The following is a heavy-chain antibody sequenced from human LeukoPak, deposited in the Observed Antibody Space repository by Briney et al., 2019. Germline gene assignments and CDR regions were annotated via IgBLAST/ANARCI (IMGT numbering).Heavy chain of an antibody. Sequence: GGSLRLSCAASGFTFSSYEMNWVRQAPGKGLEWVSYISSSGSTIYYADYVKGRFTISRDNAKNSLYLQMNSLRAEDTAVYYCARGEFCSGGSCHHNNWFDPWGQGTLVTVSS. D-gene: IGHD2-15*01. CDR3: ARGEFCSGGSCHHNNWFDP. CDR1: GFTFSSYE. CDR2: ISSSGSTI. V-gene: IGHV3-48*03. J-gene: IGHJ5*02.